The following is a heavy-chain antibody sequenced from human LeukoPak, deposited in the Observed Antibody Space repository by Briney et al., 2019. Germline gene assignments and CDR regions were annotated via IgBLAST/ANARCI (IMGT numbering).Heavy chain of an antibody. D-gene: IGHD2-15*01. J-gene: IGHJ4*02. V-gene: IGHV4-38-2*01. CDR1: GSSISSGNY. CDR3: ARGGFCSGPTCYSLWF. Sequence: SETLSLTCGVSGSSISSGNYWGWIRPPPGQGLEWIGTIYHSGNTYYNPSLKSRVTLSVDTSKNQFSLSLNSVTAADTAVYFCARGGFCSGPTCYSLWFWGPGTLVTVSS. CDR2: IYHSGNT.